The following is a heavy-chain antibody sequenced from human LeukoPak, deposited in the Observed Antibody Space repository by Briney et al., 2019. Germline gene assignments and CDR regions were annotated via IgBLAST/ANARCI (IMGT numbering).Heavy chain of an antibody. D-gene: IGHD1-26*01. CDR2: ISDSGDTT. V-gene: IGHV3-23*01. CDR3: ARERLGGITF. CDR1: GFTFSSYA. J-gene: IGHJ3*01. Sequence: GGSLRLSCAASGFTFSSYAMSWVRQAPGKGLEWVSSISDSGDTTNYAASVKGRFTISRDNSKNTLYLQMNSLRAEDTAVYYCARERLGGITFWGQGTMVTVSS.